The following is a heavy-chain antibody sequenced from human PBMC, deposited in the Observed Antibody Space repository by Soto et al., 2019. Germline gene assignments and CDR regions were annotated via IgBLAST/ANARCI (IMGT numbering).Heavy chain of an antibody. D-gene: IGHD1-26*01. V-gene: IGHV6-1*01. J-gene: IGHJ4*01. Sequence: QVQLQQSGPGLVKPSQTLSLTCAITGDSVSSNSAGWSWVRQSPSRGLEWLGRTYYRSKWYYEYAVSVRGAIANNPDTSSNQCSLQLNSVTPEDTAVYFCARGEEYSGRSFDYWGQGTLVTGSS. CDR1: GDSVSSNSAG. CDR2: TYYRSKWYY. CDR3: ARGEEYSGRSFDY.